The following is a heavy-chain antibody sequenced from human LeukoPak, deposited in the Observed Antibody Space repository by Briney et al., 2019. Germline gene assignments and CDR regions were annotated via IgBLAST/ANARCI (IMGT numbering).Heavy chain of an antibody. CDR1: GGSFSGYY. V-gene: IGHV4-34*01. Sequence: KPSETLSLTCAVYGGSFSGYYWSWIRQPPGKGLEWIGEINHSGSTNYNPSLKSRVTVSVDTSNNQFSLKLSSVTAADTAVYYCARGYSGGSFFDPWGQGTLVTVSS. CDR2: INHSGST. CDR3: ARGYSGGSFFDP. J-gene: IGHJ5*02. D-gene: IGHD2-15*01.